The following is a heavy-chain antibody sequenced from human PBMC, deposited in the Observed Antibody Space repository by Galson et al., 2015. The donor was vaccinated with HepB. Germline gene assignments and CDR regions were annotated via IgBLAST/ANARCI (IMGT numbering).Heavy chain of an antibody. CDR1: GYTFTSYG. Sequence: SVKVSCKASGYTFTSYGISWVRQAPGQGLEWMGWISAYNGNTNYAQKLQGRVTMTTDTSTSTAYMELRSLRSDDTAVYYCARAHPKANYYYGMDVWGQGTTVTVSS. CDR2: ISAYNGNT. CDR3: ARAHPKANYYYGMDV. J-gene: IGHJ6*02. V-gene: IGHV1-18*01.